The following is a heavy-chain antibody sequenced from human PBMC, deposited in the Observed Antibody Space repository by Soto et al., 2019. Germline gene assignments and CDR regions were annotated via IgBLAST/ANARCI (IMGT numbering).Heavy chain of an antibody. Sequence: EVQLLESGGGLVQPGGSLTLSCATSGFTFSSYAMVWVRQAAEKGLEWVASISNNGDTAYYADSVKGRFTISRGNSENTLYLQMNGLRAHDTALYFCAKSRVFIGSIVTLLDSWGQGTQVTLSS. CDR2: ISNNGDTA. CDR1: GFTFSSYA. CDR3: AKSRVFIGSIVTLLDS. J-gene: IGHJ4*02. V-gene: IGHV3-23*01. D-gene: IGHD3-10*01.